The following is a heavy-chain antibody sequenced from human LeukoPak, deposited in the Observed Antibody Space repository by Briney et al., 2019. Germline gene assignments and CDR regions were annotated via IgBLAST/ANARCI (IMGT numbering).Heavy chain of an antibody. D-gene: IGHD3-3*01. J-gene: IGHJ5*02. CDR2: IYHSGST. CDR1: GVSISSSNW. Sequence: SETLSLTCAVSGVSISSSNWWSWVRQPPGKGLEWIGEIYHSGSTNYNPSLKSRVTISVDTSETQFSLKLSSVTAADTAVYYCARGRSMNDIWKFDPWGQGTLVTVSS. V-gene: IGHV4-4*02. CDR3: ARGRSMNDIWKFDP.